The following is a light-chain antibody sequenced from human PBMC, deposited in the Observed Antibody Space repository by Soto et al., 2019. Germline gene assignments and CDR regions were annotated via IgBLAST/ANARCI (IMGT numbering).Light chain of an antibody. CDR3: QQYNNWPPIT. J-gene: IGKJ5*01. Sequence: TQSQNTLSLSPGGRATLSCRASQSVMGNLAWYQRRPWHGPRRLIYAASTRAPGIPARFSGSGSGTEFTLTISSLLAADFGIFYCQQYNNWPPITFGQVTRPAIK. CDR1: QSVMGN. V-gene: IGKV3-15*01. CDR2: AAS.